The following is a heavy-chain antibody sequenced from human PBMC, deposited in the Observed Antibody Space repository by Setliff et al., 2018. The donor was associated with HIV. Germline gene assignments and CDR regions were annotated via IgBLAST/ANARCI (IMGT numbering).Heavy chain of an antibody. CDR2: INHSGST. V-gene: IGHV4-34*01. J-gene: IGHJ4*02. CDR3: AAWGPRYSYAPYFFDS. Sequence: SETLSLTCAVYNRSFSGYYWTWIRQPPGKGLEWIGEINHSGSTNYSPSLKSRVTISVDASRNQFSLRLSSVTAADTAVYYCAAWGPRYSYAPYFFDSWGQGTLVTVSS. D-gene: IGHD5-18*01. CDR1: NRSFSGYY.